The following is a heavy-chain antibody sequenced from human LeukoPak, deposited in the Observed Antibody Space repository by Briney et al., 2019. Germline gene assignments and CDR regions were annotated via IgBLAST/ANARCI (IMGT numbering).Heavy chain of an antibody. CDR1: GYTFASHD. J-gene: IGHJ5*01. Sequence: GASVKVSCRASGYTFASHDINWVRQASGQGLEWMGWMNPNRGNTGYAQKFQSRVTMTRNTSISTAYMELSSLRFEDTAVYYCATEGNYNWFDSWGQGTLVTVSS. CDR3: ATEGNYNWFDS. D-gene: IGHD1-1*01. V-gene: IGHV1-8*01. CDR2: MNPNRGNT.